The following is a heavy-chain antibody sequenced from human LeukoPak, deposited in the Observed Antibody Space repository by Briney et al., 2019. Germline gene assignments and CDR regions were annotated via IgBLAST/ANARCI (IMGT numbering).Heavy chain of an antibody. CDR1: GGSISSYY. Sequence: SETLSLTCTVSGGSISSYYWSWIRQPPGKGLEWIGYIYYSGNTDYNPSLRSRVTISVDTSKNQFSLKLSSVTAADTAVYYCARDRDYYGSGSSYFDYWGQGTLVTVSS. CDR2: IYYSGNT. V-gene: IGHV4-59*01. J-gene: IGHJ4*02. D-gene: IGHD3-10*01. CDR3: ARDRDYYGSGSSYFDY.